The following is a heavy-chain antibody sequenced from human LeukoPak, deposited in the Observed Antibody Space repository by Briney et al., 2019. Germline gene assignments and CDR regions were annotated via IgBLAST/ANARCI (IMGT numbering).Heavy chain of an antibody. D-gene: IGHD6-19*01. CDR3: ARESNPGIAVAGTGDY. Sequence: ASVKVSCKASGGTFSSYAISWVRQAPGQGLEWMGGIIPIFGTANYAQKLQGRVTMTTDTSTSTAYMELRSLRSDDTAVYYCARESNPGIAVAGTGDYWGQGTLVTVSS. J-gene: IGHJ4*02. CDR2: IIPIFGTA. V-gene: IGHV1-69*05. CDR1: GGTFSSYA.